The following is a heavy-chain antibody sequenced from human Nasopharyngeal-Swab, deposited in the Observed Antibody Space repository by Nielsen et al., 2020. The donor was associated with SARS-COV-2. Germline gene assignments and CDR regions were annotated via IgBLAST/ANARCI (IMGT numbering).Heavy chain of an antibody. CDR3: TRVSDFWSGSVLYYYYYGMDV. Sequence: GGSLRLSCTASGFTFGDYAMSWFRQALGKGLEWVGFIRSKAYGGTTEYAASVKGRFTTSRDDSKSIAYLQMNSLKTEDTAVYYCTRVSDFWSGSVLYYYYYGMDVWGQGTTVTVSS. J-gene: IGHJ6*02. V-gene: IGHV3-49*03. D-gene: IGHD3-3*01. CDR2: IRSKAYGGTT. CDR1: GFTFGDYA.